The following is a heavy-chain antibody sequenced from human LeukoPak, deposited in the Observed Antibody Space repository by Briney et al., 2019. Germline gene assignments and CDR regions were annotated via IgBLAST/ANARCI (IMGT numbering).Heavy chain of an antibody. J-gene: IGHJ4*02. CDR3: TKSMYNWNYAYYFDY. CDR2: INPNSGGT. D-gene: IGHD1-7*01. CDR1: GYTFTGYY. V-gene: IGHV1-2*04. Sequence: ASVKVSCKASGYTFTGYYMHWVRQAPGQGLEWMGWINPNSGGTNYAQKFQGWVTMTRDTSISTAYMELSRLRSEDTAVYYCTKSMYNWNYAYYFDYWGQGTLVTVSS.